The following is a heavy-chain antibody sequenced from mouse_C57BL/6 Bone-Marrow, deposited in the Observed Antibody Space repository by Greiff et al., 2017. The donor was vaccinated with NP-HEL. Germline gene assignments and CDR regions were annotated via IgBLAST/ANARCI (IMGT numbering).Heavy chain of an antibody. V-gene: IGHV1-66*01. J-gene: IGHJ2*01. CDR3: ARPFPTYFDY. CDR1: GYSFTSYY. Sequence: VKLQESGPELVKPGASVKISCKASGYSFTSYYIHWVKQRPGQGLEWIGWIYPGSGNTKYNEKFKGKATLTADTSSSTAYMQLSSLTSEDSAVYYCARPFPTYFDYWGQGTTLTVSS. CDR2: IYPGSGNT.